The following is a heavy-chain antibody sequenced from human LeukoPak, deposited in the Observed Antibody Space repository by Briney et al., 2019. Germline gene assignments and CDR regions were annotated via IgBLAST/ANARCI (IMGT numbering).Heavy chain of an antibody. CDR3: ARDRHYDYVWGSLPDY. V-gene: IGHV1-69*13. J-gene: IGHJ4*02. CDR2: IIPIFGTA. CDR1: GGTFSSYA. D-gene: IGHD3-16*01. Sequence: SVKVSCKASGGTFSSYAISWVRQAPGQGLEWMGGIIPIFGTANYAQKFQGRVTITADESTSTAYMELSSLRSEDTAVYHCARDRHYDYVWGSLPDYWGQGTLVTVSS.